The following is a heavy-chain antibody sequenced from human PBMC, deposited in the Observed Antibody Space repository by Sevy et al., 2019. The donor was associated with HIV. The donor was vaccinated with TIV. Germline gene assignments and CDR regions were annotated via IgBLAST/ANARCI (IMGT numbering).Heavy chain of an antibody. V-gene: IGHV5-51*01. D-gene: IGHD1-26*01. CDR3: ARRGWELDLPIVY. Sequence: GESLKISCKVSGYSFTNFWIGGVRQVPGKGLEWMGLINPGDSGSRYSPSFEGQVNISVEKSSSTVYLQWSSLKASATAMYYCARRGWELDLPIVYWGQGTLVTVSS. CDR2: INPGDSGS. J-gene: IGHJ4*02. CDR1: GYSFTNFW.